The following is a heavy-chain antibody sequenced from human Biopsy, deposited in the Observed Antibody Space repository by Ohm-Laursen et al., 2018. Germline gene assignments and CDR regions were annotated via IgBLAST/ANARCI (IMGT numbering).Heavy chain of an antibody. Sequence: ASVKVSCKASGYSFSTYDVNWVRQARGQGLEWMGWMIPSSGKTGYAQRFQGRVTLTMNTSISTAYMELSGLRSEDTSVYFCARGYSRRVSIFEASIYWFDTWGQGTLVTVSS. V-gene: IGHV1-8*01. D-gene: IGHD6-6*01. J-gene: IGHJ5*02. CDR1: GYSFSTYD. CDR2: MIPSSGKT. CDR3: ARGYSRRVSIFEASIYWFDT.